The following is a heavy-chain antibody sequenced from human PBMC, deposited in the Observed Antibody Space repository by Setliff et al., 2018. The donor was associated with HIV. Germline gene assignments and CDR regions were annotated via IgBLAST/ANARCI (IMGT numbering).Heavy chain of an antibody. V-gene: IGHV4-31*03. J-gene: IGHJ2*01. CDR3: ARDQRLPGVQPPYWYFDL. D-gene: IGHD7-27*01. CDR2: ISHTGRA. CDR1: GASISSGGYY. Sequence: PSETLSLTCNVSGASISSGGYYWTWIRQHPGRGLEWIGEISHTGRANYNSSLKSRVTMSVDTSTSQISLTLSSLTAADTAVYYCARDQRLPGVQPPYWYFDLWGRGTLVTVSS.